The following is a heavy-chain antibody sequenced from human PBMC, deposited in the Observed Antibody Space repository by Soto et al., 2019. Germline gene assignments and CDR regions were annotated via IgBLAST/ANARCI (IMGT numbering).Heavy chain of an antibody. Sequence: PSETLSLTCGVSGYSISSGYYWAWIRQPPGKGLEWIGSMYHGVTSYYNPSLKSRVSISIDTSKNQFSLKLMSVTAADTATYFCARLQLVQKVIDYWGQGTLVTVSS. CDR1: GYSISSGYY. CDR3: ARLQLVQKVIDY. V-gene: IGHV4-38-2*01. CDR2: MYHGVTS. J-gene: IGHJ4*02. D-gene: IGHD1-1*01.